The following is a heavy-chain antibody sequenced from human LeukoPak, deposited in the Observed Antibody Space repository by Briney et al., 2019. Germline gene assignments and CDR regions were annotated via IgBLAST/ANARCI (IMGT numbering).Heavy chain of an antibody. V-gene: IGHV2-5*02. Sequence: SGPTLVKPTQTLTLTCTFSGFSLSTSGVGVGWIRQPPGRALEWLALIYWDDDKRYSPSLKNRLTITKDTSKDQVVPTMTNMDPVDTATYYCAHRDTVFRGIIMNWFDPWGQGTLVTVSS. CDR3: AHRDTVFRGIIMNWFDP. J-gene: IGHJ5*02. D-gene: IGHD3-10*01. CDR2: IYWDDDK. CDR1: GFSLSTSGVG.